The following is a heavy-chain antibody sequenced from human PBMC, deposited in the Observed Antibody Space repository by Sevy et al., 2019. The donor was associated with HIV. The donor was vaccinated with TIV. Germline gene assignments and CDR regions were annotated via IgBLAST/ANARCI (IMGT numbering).Heavy chain of an antibody. CDR3: ARTKSNTAMVSSDY. V-gene: IGHV3-48*01. CDR2: ISSSSSTM. CDR1: EFSFSSYS. Sequence: GGSLRLSCAASEFSFSSYSMNWVRQAPGQGLDWVSYISSSSSTMYYADSVKGRFTISRDNAKNSLYLQMNTLRAEDTAVYYCARTKSNTAMVSSDYWGQGTLVTVSS. J-gene: IGHJ4*02. D-gene: IGHD5-18*01.